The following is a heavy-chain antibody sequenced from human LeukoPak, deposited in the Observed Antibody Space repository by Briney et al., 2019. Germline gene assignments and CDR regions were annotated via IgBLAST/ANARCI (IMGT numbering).Heavy chain of an antibody. J-gene: IGHJ4*02. CDR1: GGSISSGRYY. V-gene: IGHV4-61*02. Sequence: SETLSLTCTVSGGSISSGRYYWSWIRQPAGKGLEWIARIYTSGNTNYNPSLKSRVTISVDTSKNQFSLKLSSVTAADTAVYYCARETLAGRPSLSEYYFDYWGQGTLVTVSS. CDR3: ARETLAGRPSLSEYYFDY. CDR2: IYTSGNT. D-gene: IGHD6-6*01.